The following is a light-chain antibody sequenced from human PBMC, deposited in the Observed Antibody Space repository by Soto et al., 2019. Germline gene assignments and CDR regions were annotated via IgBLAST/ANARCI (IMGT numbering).Light chain of an antibody. CDR3: QQYGSSRWT. V-gene: IGKV3-20*01. Sequence: EIVLTQSPGTLSLSPGERATLSCRASQSVSSSYLAWYQQNRGQAPRLLIYGASSRATGIPDRFSGSGSGTDFTLTISRLEPEDFAVYYCQQYGSSRWTFGQGTKVGIK. CDR1: QSVSSSY. J-gene: IGKJ1*01. CDR2: GAS.